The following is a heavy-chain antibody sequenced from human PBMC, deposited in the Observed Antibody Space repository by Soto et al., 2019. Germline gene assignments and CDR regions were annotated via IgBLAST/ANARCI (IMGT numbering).Heavy chain of an antibody. CDR3: AGDPPPPDY. Sequence: QVQLVQSGAEVKKPGASVKVSCKASGYTFASSAISWMRQAPGQGLEWMGWISAYNGNTNYAQTLQGRVTMTTDTATSTAYTELRSLRSDDTAVYYWAGDPPPPDYWGQGTLVTVSS. J-gene: IGHJ4*02. CDR2: ISAYNGNT. V-gene: IGHV1-18*01. CDR1: GYTFASSA.